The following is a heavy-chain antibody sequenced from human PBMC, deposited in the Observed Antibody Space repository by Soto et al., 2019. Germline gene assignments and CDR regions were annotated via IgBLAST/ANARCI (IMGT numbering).Heavy chain of an antibody. CDR1: GYSITSGYY. CDR3: ARTGYTSGWYKAAFDI. V-gene: IGHV4-38-2*01. J-gene: IGHJ3*02. Sequence: SETLSLTCAVSGYSITSGYYWGWIRQPPGKGLEWMGTIHHTGSTYYNPSLKSRVSISVDTSKNQFSLKLSSVTAADTAVYYCARTGYTSGWYKAAFDIWGQGTMVTVSS. D-gene: IGHD6-19*01. CDR2: IHHTGST.